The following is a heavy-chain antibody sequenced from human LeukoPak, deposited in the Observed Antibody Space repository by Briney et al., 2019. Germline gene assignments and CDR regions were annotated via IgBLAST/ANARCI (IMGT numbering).Heavy chain of an antibody. Sequence: GGSLRLSCAASGFTFSSYWMSWVRQAPGKGLEWVANIKQDGSEKYYVDSVKGRFTISRDNAKNSLYLQMNSLRAEDTAVYYCARDVWLPTKSWFDPWGQGTLVTVSS. J-gene: IGHJ5*02. CDR3: ARDVWLPTKSWFDP. V-gene: IGHV3-7*01. D-gene: IGHD3-22*01. CDR2: IKQDGSEK. CDR1: GFTFSSYW.